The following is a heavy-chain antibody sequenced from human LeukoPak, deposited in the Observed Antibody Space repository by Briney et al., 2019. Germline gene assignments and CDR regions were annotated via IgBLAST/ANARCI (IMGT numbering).Heavy chain of an antibody. D-gene: IGHD3-10*02. CDR1: GFTFSSYE. J-gene: IGHJ6*04. CDR2: ISSSGSTI. V-gene: IGHV3-48*03. Sequence: GGTLRLSCAAPGFTFSSYEMNWVRQAPGKGLEWVSYISSSGSTIYYADSVKGRFTISRDNAKNSLYLQMNSLRAEDAAVYYCAELGITMIGGVWGKGTTVTISS. CDR3: AELGITMIGGV.